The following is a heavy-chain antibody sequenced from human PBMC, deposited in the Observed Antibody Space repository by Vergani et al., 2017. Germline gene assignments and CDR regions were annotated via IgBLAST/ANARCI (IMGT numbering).Heavy chain of an antibody. CDR2: IYYSGLT. V-gene: IGHV4-39*01. J-gene: IGHJ4*02. CDR3: ARQRPGSGWSPGDFDD. CDR1: ADSISSGSYY. D-gene: IGHD6-19*01. Sequence: QLQLQQSAPGLVKPSETLFLTCTVSADSISSGSYYWGWIRQPPGKSLEWIGSIYYSGLTYYNPSLKSRVAISVDTSKNQFSLKVTSVTAADTAVYFCARQRPGSGWSPGDFDDWGQGILVTVSS.